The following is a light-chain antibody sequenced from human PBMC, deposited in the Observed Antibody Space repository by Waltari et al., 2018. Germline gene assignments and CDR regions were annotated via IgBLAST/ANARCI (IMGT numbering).Light chain of an antibody. CDR2: DAS. CDR1: QDISNY. CDR3: QQYDNLPLT. Sequence: DIQMTQSPSSLSASVGDSFTITCQASQDISNYLNWYQQKPGKAPKLLIYDASNLETGVPSRFSGSGSGTDFTFTISSLQPEDIATYYCQQYDNLPLTFGGGTKVEIK. J-gene: IGKJ4*01. V-gene: IGKV1-33*01.